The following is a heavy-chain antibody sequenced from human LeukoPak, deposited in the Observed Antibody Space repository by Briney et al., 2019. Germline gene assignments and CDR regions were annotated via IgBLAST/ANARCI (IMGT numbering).Heavy chain of an antibody. CDR2: IDPNNGDT. CDR1: AYTFTGYY. D-gene: IGHD2-8*01. CDR3: ARRSRNGLDAFDI. V-gene: IGHV1-2*02. Sequence: ASVKVSCKASAYTFTGYYLHWVRQAPGQGPEWVGWIDPNNGDTEYAQEFQGRVTMTRVRSISTAYMELSRLTSDDTAVYYCARRSRNGLDAFDIWGQGTMVTASS. J-gene: IGHJ3*02.